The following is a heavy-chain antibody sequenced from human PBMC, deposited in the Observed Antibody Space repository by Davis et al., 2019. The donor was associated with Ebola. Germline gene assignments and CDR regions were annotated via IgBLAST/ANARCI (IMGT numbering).Heavy chain of an antibody. CDR1: GFTFSSYT. J-gene: IGHJ6*02. CDR3: ASGYYGMDV. Sequence: GGSLRLSCVASGFTFSSYTMNWVRQAPGKGLEWLSYISSSSLTTYSADSVKGRFTVSRDNAKNSLYLQMNSLRAEDTAVYYCASGYYGMDVLGQGTTVTVSS. CDR2: ISSSSLTT. V-gene: IGHV3-48*01.